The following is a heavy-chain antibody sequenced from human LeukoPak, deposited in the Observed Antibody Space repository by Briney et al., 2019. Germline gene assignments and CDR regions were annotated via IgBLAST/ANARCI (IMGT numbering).Heavy chain of an antibody. Sequence: SETLSLTCAAYGGSFSAYYWTWIRQPPGKGLXXXXXXXXXXSAKYNPSLKSRVTISVDTSKNQFSLKLTSVTAADTAVYYCARGIRYYYDSSTYVPYYFDYWGQGTLVTVSS. V-gene: IGHV4-34*01. D-gene: IGHD3-22*01. CDR3: ARGIRYYYDSSTYVPYYFDY. CDR1: GGSFSAYY. CDR2: XXXXXSA. J-gene: IGHJ4*02.